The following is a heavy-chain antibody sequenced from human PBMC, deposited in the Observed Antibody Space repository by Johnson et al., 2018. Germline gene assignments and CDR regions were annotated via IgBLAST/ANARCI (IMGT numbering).Heavy chain of an antibody. CDR2: INYSGTT. CDR3: VRIVVLSLGNYMDV. V-gene: IGHV4-39*07. D-gene: IGHD3-22*01. CDR1: GGSISSSSPY. Sequence: QVQLQESGPGLVRPSETLSLTCTVSGGSISSSSPYGAWIRQPPGKGLEWNGSINYSGTTYYNASLRSRVTILVDPSKNQFSLKVTSVTAADTAVYYCVRIVVLSLGNYMDVWGKGTTVTVSS. J-gene: IGHJ6*03.